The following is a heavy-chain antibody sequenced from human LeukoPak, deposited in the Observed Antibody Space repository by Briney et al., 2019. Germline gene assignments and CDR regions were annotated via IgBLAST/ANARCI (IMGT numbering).Heavy chain of an antibody. CDR2: YASGTT. D-gene: IGHD7-27*01. J-gene: IGHJ4*02. CDR3: ATGDHSFDN. CDR1: GASLTIYY. Sequence: PSETLSLTCSVSGASLTIYYRNWIRQPAGKGLEWIGRYASGTTTHNPSLKSQFSMSIDASKNQISLKLTSVTAADTAVYYCATGDHSFDNWGQGTLVTVTP. V-gene: IGHV4-4*07.